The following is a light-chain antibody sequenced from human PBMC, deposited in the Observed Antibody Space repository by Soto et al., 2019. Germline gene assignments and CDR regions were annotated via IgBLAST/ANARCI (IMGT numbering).Light chain of an antibody. CDR3: SSYAGSNNLYV. CDR1: SSDIGVYNY. J-gene: IGLJ1*01. V-gene: IGLV2-8*01. CDR2: EVS. Sequence: QSVLTQPPSASGSPGQSVTISCTGTSSDIGVYNYVSWYQQHPGKAPKLTIYEVSKRPSGVPDRFSGSKSGNTASLTVSGLQAEDEADYYCSSYAGSNNLYVFGTGTKVTVL.